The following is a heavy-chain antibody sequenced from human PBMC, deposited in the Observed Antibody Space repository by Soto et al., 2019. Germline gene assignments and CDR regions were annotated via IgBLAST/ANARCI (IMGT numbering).Heavy chain of an antibody. J-gene: IGHJ4*02. CDR2: IYSGGST. CDR3: ARSYGGYGTPFDY. D-gene: IGHD5-12*01. CDR1: GFTVSSNY. V-gene: IGHV3-53*01. Sequence: VGSLRLSCAASGFTVSSNYMSWVRQAPGKGLEWVSVIYSGGSTYYADSVKGRFTISRDNSKNTLYLQMNSLRAEDTAVYYCARSYGGYGTPFDYWGQGTLVTVSS.